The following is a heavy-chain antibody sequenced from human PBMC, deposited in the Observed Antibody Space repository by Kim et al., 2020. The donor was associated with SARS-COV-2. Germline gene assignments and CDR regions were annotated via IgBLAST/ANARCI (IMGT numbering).Heavy chain of an antibody. Sequence: SETLSLTCAVYGGSFSGYYWSWIRQPPGKGLEWIGEINHSGSTNYNPSLKSRVTISVDTSKNQFSLKLSSVTAADTAVYYCARMGGYFVWLLGFDPWGQGTLVTVSS. CDR3: ARMGGYFVWLLGFDP. J-gene: IGHJ5*02. D-gene: IGHD3-9*01. CDR2: INHSGST. CDR1: GGSFSGYY. V-gene: IGHV4-34*01.